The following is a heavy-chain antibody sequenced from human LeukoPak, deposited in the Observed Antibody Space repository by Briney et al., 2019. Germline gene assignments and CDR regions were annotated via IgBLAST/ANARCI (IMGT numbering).Heavy chain of an antibody. CDR2: ISGSGGST. D-gene: IGHD2-2*02. Sequence: GGSLRLSCAASGFTFSSYAMSGVRQAPGKGLEWVSAISGSGGSTYYADSVKGRFTISRDNSKNTLYLQMNSLRAEDTAVYYCAKANVVVPAAIALIHYYYYYGMDVWGQGTTVTVSS. CDR1: GFTFSSYA. V-gene: IGHV3-23*01. CDR3: AKANVVVPAAIALIHYYYYYGMDV. J-gene: IGHJ6*02.